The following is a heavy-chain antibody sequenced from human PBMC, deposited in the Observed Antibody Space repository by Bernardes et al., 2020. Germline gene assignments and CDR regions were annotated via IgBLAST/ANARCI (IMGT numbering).Heavy chain of an antibody. Sequence: SETLSLTCTVSGGSISSSSYYWGWIRQPPGKGLEWIGYIYYSGSTNYNPSLKSRVTILVDMSKNQFSLKLSSVTAADTAVYYCARAPAGPPYYYMDVWGKGTTVTVSS. CDR1: GGSISSSSYY. J-gene: IGHJ6*03. V-gene: IGHV4-61*05. CDR2: IYYSGST. CDR3: ARAPAGPPYYYMDV. D-gene: IGHD6-13*01.